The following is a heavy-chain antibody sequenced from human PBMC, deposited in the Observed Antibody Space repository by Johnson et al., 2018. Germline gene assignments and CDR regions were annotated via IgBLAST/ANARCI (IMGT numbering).Heavy chain of an antibody. D-gene: IGHD1-26*01. J-gene: IGHJ6*02. V-gene: IGHV3-7*01. CDR1: GFSFSHHW. Sequence: VQLVQSVGGLVQPGGSLRLSCAASGFSFSHHWMSWVRQAPGKGLEWVANIKEDGSEKYQMDSVKGRFTISRDNAKNSLDLQMNILRAEDTAVYYCAGVSGAFYYYFYYGMDVWGRGTTVTVSS. CDR3: AGVSGAFYYYFYYGMDV. CDR2: IKEDGSEK.